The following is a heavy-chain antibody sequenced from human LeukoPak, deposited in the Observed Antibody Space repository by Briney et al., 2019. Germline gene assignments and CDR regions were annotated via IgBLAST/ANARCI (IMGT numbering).Heavy chain of an antibody. D-gene: IGHD5-18*01. V-gene: IGHV4-34*01. CDR1: GGSFSGYY. CDR3: ARTRGYSYGPFDY. Sequence: PSETLSLTCAVYGGSFSGYYWSWIRQPPGKGLEWIGEISHSGSTNYNPSLKSRVTISVDTSKNQFSLKLSSVTAADTAVYYCARTRGYSYGPFDYWGQGTLVTVSS. J-gene: IGHJ4*02. CDR2: ISHSGST.